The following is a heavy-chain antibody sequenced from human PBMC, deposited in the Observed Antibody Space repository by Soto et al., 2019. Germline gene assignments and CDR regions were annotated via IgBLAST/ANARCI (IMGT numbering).Heavy chain of an antibody. CDR3: ASGPRSSYRSGWYAVAPPHTDNDAFDI. CDR1: GYTFTSYY. J-gene: IGHJ3*02. Sequence: GASVKVSCKASGYTFTSYYMHWVRQDPGQGLEWMGIINPSGGSTSYAQKFQGRVTMTRDTSTSTVYMELSSLRSEDTAVYYCASGPRSSYRSGWYAVAPPHTDNDAFDIWGQGTMVTVSS. CDR2: INPSGGST. V-gene: IGHV1-46*03. D-gene: IGHD6-19*01.